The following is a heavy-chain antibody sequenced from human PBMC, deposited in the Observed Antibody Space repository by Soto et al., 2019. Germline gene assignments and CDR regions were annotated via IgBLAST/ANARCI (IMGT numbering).Heavy chain of an antibody. CDR2: IRSKAYGGTT. CDR1: GFTFGDYA. CDR3: TGAIHYYDSSGYYFDY. J-gene: IGHJ4*02. D-gene: IGHD3-22*01. V-gene: IGHV3-49*03. Sequence: GGSLRLSCTASGFTFGDYAMSWFRQAPGKGLEWVGFIRSKAYGGTTEYAASVKGRFTISRDDSKCIAYLQMNSLKTEDTAVYYCTGAIHYYDSSGYYFDYWGQGTLVTVSS.